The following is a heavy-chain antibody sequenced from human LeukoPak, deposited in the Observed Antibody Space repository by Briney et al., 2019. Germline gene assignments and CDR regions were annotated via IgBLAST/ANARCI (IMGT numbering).Heavy chain of an antibody. V-gene: IGHV3-30*03. D-gene: IGHD3-10*01. CDR3: AAEGGPMVRGVLFDY. J-gene: IGHJ4*02. CDR1: GLTVSSYG. Sequence: GGSLRLSCAASGLTVSSYGMHWVRQAPGKGLEWVAVISYDGSNKYYADSVKGRFTISRDNSKNTLYLQMNSLRAEDTAVYYCAAEGGPMVRGVLFDYWGQGTLVTVSS. CDR2: ISYDGSNK.